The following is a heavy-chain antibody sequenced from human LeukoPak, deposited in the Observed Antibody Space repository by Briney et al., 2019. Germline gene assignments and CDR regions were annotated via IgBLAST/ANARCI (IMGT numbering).Heavy chain of an antibody. D-gene: IGHD2-15*01. CDR3: AGRLGYCSGGSCYNFDY. CDR1: GGPISSYY. CDR2: IYYSGST. Sequence: SETLSLTCTVSGGPISSYYWSWIRQPPGKGLEWIGYIYYSGSTNYNPSLKSRVTISVDTSKNQFSLKLSSVTAADTAVYYCAGRLGYCSGGSCYNFDYWGQGTLVTVSS. J-gene: IGHJ4*02. V-gene: IGHV4-59*12.